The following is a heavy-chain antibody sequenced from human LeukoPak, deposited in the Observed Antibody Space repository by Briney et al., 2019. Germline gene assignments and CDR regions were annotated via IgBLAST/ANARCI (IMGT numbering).Heavy chain of an antibody. CDR3: ARADTYYYDSSGTQAAFDI. J-gene: IGHJ3*02. Sequence: GGSLRLSCEGSGFTFSNYWMGWVRQAPGKGLQWVANIKTDGSEKYYVDSVKGRFTISRDNAKNSLYLQMNSLRAEDTAVYYCARADTYYYDSSGTQAAFDIWGQGTMVTVSS. CDR1: GFTFSNYW. CDR2: IKTDGSEK. D-gene: IGHD3-22*01. V-gene: IGHV3-7*01.